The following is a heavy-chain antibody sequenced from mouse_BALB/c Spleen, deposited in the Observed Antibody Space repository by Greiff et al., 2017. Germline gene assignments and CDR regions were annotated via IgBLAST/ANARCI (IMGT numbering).Heavy chain of an antibody. CDR1: GFTFSSYA. J-gene: IGHJ4*01. Sequence: EVKLMESGGGLVKPGGSLKLSCAASGFTFSSYAMSWVRQTPEKRLEWVASISSGGSTYYPDSVKGRFTISRDNARNILYLQMSSLRSEDTAMYYCARASYYYGYDYAMDYWGQGTSVTVSS. CDR3: ARASYYYGYDYAMDY. V-gene: IGHV5-6-5*01. D-gene: IGHD1-2*01. CDR2: ISSGGST.